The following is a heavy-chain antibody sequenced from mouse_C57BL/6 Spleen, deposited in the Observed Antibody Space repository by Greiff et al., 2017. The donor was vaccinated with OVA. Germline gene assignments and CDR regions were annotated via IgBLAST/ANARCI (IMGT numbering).Heavy chain of an antibody. Sequence: QVQLQQSGAELVKPGASVKISCKASGYAFSSYRMNWVKQRPGKGLEWIGQIYPGDGDTNYNGKFKGKATLTADKSSSTAYMQLSSLTSEDSAVYFCASPVPGYWGQGTTLTVSS. J-gene: IGHJ2*01. V-gene: IGHV1-80*01. CDR2: IYPGDGDT. D-gene: IGHD1-1*01. CDR1: GYAFSSYR. CDR3: ASPVPGY.